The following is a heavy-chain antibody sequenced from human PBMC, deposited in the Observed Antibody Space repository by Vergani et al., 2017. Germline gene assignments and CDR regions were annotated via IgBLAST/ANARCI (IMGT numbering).Heavy chain of an antibody. CDR1: GSTFSSYA. D-gene: IGHD2-8*01. J-gene: IGHJ4*02. CDR3: ARQGRDVFCTNGVCPLGY. Sequence: EVQLVESGGGLVQPGGSLRLSCAASGSTFSSYAMYWLRQAPGKGLAWVSYISRSSSTIYYADSVKGRFTSSRDNAKNSLHLQMNNLRAEDTAVYYCARQGRDVFCTNGVCPLGYWGQGALVTVSS. CDR2: ISRSSSTI. V-gene: IGHV3-48*01.